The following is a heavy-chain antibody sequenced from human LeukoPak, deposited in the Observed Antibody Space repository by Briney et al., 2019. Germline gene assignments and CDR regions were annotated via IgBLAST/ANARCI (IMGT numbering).Heavy chain of an antibody. D-gene: IGHD1-26*01. CDR3: ARGSPQWELLPGMPFDI. J-gene: IGHJ3*02. CDR2: INHSGST. V-gene: IGHV4-34*01. Sequence: SETLSLTCAVYGGSFSGYYWSWIRQPPGKGLEWIGEINHSGSTNYNPSLKSRVTISVDTSKNQFCLKLSSVTAADTAVYYCARGSPQWELLPGMPFDIWGQGTMVTVSS. CDR1: GGSFSGYY.